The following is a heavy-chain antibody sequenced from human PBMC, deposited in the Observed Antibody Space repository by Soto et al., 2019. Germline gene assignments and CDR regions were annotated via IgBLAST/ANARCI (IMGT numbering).Heavy chain of an antibody. J-gene: IGHJ6*02. CDR3: ATGGGRFNYGMDV. V-gene: IGHV4-59*12. CDR1: GGSIRSYY. CDR2: IFYSGST. D-gene: IGHD3-10*01. Sequence: QVQLQESGPGQVKPSETLSLTCTVSGGSIRSYYWSWIRQPPGKRLEWIGYIFYSGSTNYNPSLKSRVTISVDTSKNQLSLKLNSVTAADTAVYYCATGGGRFNYGMDVWGQGTSVTVSS.